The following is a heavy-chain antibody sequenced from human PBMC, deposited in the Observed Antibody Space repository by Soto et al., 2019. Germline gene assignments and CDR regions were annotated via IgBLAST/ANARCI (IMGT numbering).Heavy chain of an antibody. J-gene: IGHJ4*02. D-gene: IGHD2-21*01. CDR3: AALGESFDR. CDR1: GFTFTSSA. CDR2: IGVGSGNR. Sequence: SVKVSCKASGFTFTSSAVQWVRQARGQRLEWIGWIGVGSGNRHYAQKFQERVTITRDMSTNTASMELSSLRPEDTTVYYCAALGESFDRWGQGSMVTVSS. V-gene: IGHV1-58*01.